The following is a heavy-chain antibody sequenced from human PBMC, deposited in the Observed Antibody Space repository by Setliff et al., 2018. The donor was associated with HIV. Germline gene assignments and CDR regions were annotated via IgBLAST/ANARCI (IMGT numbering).Heavy chain of an antibody. CDR3: ARDRETIFGVVILPDDAFDI. Sequence: GASVKVSCKASGYNFTSYDMHVVRQDPGQGLEWMGIINPSGGRTSYAQKFQGRVTMTRDTSTSTVYMELSSLRSEDTAVYYCARDRETIFGVVILPDDAFDIWGQGTMVTVSS. D-gene: IGHD3-3*01. CDR1: GYNFTSYD. CDR2: INPSGGRT. J-gene: IGHJ3*02. V-gene: IGHV1-46*01.